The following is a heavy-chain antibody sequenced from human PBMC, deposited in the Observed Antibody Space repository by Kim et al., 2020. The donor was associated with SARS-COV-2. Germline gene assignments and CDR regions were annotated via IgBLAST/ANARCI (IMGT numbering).Heavy chain of an antibody. Sequence: SETLSLTCTVSGGSISSYYWSWIRQPPGKGLEWIGYIYYSGSTNYNPSLKSRVTISVDTSKNQFSLKLSSVTAADTAVYYCARGARIAAAGYYDYWGQGTLVTVSS. CDR2: IYYSGST. CDR3: ARGARIAAAGYYDY. CDR1: GGSISSYY. J-gene: IGHJ4*02. V-gene: IGHV4-59*01. D-gene: IGHD6-13*01.